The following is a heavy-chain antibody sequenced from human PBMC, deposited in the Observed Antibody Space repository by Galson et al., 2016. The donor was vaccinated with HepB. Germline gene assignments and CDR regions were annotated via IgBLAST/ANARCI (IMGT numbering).Heavy chain of an antibody. J-gene: IGHJ3*02. V-gene: IGHV3-7*03. CDR1: GFTFSSYW. D-gene: IGHD3-22*01. CDR2: IKQDGSEK. CDR3: ARALVSLYDSSGYYYVMPHDAFDI. Sequence: SLRLSCAASGFTFSSYWMTWVRQAPGKGLEWVANIKQDGSEKYYVDSVKGRCTITRDNAKNSLYLQMNSLRAEDTAVYYCARALVSLYDSSGYYYVMPHDAFDIWGQGTVVTVSS.